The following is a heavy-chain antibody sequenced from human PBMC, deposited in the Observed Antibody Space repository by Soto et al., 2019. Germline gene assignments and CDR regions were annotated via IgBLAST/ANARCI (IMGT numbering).Heavy chain of an antibody. CDR3: AKARGELPYWYFDL. Sequence: EVQLLESGGGLVQPGGSLRLSCAASGFTFSSYAMTWVRQAPGKGPEWVSGISRSGGRTYYADSVKGRFTISRDTSKNSLYLQMISLGAEDTAVYYCAKARGELPYWYFDLWGRGTLVTVSS. CDR2: ISRSGGRT. J-gene: IGHJ2*01. V-gene: IGHV3-23*01. CDR1: GFTFSSYA. D-gene: IGHD1-26*01.